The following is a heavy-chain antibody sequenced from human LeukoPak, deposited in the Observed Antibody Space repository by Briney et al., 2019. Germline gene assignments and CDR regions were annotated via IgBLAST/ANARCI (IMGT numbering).Heavy chain of an antibody. CDR3: ARELRGDYVWGRTTMFDY. Sequence: PSETLSLTCTVSGGSISSSSYYWGWIRQPPGKGLEWIGSIYYSGSTYYNPSLKSRVTISVDTSKNQFSLKLSSVTAADTAVYYCARELRGDYVWGRTTMFDYWGQGTLVTVSS. CDR1: GGSISSSSYY. D-gene: IGHD3-16*01. V-gene: IGHV4-39*07. J-gene: IGHJ4*02. CDR2: IYYSGST.